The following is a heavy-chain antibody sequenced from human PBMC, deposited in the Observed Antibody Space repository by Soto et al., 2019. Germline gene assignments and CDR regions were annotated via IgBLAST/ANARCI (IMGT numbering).Heavy chain of an antibody. D-gene: IGHD5-12*01. CDR1: GGSISSSRHY. CDR3: ARRGDGYNFNFDY. Sequence: TSETLSLTCTVSGGSISSSRHYWGWIRQPPGKGLEWVGSISYSGSTYYNPSLKSRVTISVDTSKNQFSLKLSSVTAADTAVYYCARRGDGYNFNFDYWGQGTLVTVSS. J-gene: IGHJ4*02. CDR2: ISYSGST. V-gene: IGHV4-39*01.